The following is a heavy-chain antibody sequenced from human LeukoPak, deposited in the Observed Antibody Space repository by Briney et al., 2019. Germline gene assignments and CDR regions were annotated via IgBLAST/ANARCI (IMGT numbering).Heavy chain of an antibody. Sequence: PGGSLRLSCAASGFTFSSYSMNWVRQAPGKWLEWVSSISSSSSYIYYADSVKGRFTISRDNAKNSLYLQMNSLRAEDTAVYYCARCDSAISSGFDIKGQGTMVTVSP. CDR2: ISSSSSYI. CDR1: GFTFSSYS. V-gene: IGHV3-21*01. CDR3: ARCDSAISSGFDI. J-gene: IGHJ3*02. D-gene: IGHD2-21*01.